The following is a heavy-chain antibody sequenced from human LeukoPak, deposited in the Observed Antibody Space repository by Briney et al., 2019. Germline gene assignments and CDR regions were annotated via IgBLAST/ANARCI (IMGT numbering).Heavy chain of an antibody. Sequence: NPSQTLSLTCAISGDSVSSNSAAWNWIRQSPSRGLEWLGRTYYRSKWYNDYAVSVKSRITINPDTSKNWFSLQLNSVTPEDTAVYYCARDPLYYDFWSGSHSDWFDPWGQGTLVTVSS. D-gene: IGHD3-3*01. CDR3: ARDPLYYDFWSGSHSDWFDP. J-gene: IGHJ5*02. CDR2: TYYRSKWYN. CDR1: GDSVSSNSAA. V-gene: IGHV6-1*01.